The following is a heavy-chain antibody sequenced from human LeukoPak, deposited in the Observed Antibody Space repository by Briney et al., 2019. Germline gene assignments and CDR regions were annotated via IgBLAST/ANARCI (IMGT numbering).Heavy chain of an antibody. CDR3: ARRYYYDSSGYYRY. J-gene: IGHJ4*02. D-gene: IGHD3-22*01. Sequence: SETLSLTCAVYGGSFSGYYWSWIRQPPGKGLEWIGEINHSGSTNYNPSLKSRVTISVDTSKNQFSLKLSSVTAADTAVYYCARRYYYDSSGYYRYWGQGTLVTVSS. V-gene: IGHV4-34*01. CDR2: INHSGST. CDR1: GGSFSGYY.